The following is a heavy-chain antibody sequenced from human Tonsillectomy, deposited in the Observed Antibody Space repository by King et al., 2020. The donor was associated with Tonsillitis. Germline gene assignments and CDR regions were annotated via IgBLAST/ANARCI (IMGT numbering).Heavy chain of an antibody. Sequence: VQLVESGGGLVQPGGSLRLSCAASGFTFSSYAMSWVRQAPGKGLEWVSVIYSGGSSTYYADSVKGRFTISRDNSKNTLYLQMNSLRAEDTAVYYCAKDLPLVTTVTSHYYGMDVWGQGTTVTVSS. CDR2: IYSGGSST. J-gene: IGHJ6*02. CDR1: GFTFSSYA. CDR3: AKDLPLVTTVTSHYYGMDV. D-gene: IGHD4-17*01. V-gene: IGHV3-23*03.